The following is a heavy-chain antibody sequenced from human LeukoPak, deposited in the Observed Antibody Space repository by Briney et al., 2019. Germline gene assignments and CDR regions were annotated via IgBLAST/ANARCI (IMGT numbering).Heavy chain of an antibody. CDR2: ISSSSSYI. J-gene: IGHJ4*02. Sequence: GESLRLSCAASGFTFSSYSMNWVRQAPGKGLEWVSSISSSSSYIYYADSVKGRFTISRDNAKNSLYLQMNSLRAEDTAVYYCARNYGDYSPVDYWGQGTLVTVSS. CDR3: ARNYGDYSPVDY. CDR1: GFTFSSYS. V-gene: IGHV3-21*01. D-gene: IGHD4-17*01.